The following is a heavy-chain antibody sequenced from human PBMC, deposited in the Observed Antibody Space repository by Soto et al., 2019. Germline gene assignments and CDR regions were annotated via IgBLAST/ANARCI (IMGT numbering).Heavy chain of an antibody. J-gene: IGHJ3*02. CDR2: IYHSGST. Sequence: PSETLSLTCAVSGGSISSSNWWSWVRQPPGKGLEWIGEIYHSGSTNCNPSLKSRVTISVDKSKNQFSLKLSSVTAADTAVYYCARASRVGSRAAFDIWGQGTMVTVSS. D-gene: IGHD2-15*01. CDR1: GGSISSSNW. CDR3: ARASRVGSRAAFDI. V-gene: IGHV4-4*02.